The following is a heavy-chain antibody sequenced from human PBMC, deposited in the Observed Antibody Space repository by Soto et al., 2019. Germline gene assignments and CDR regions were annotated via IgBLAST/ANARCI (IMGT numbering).Heavy chain of an antibody. CDR2: INHSGST. CDR3: ARGRGYGDSYYYYGMDV. J-gene: IGHJ6*02. Sequence: ASETLSLTCAVYGGSFSGYYWSWIRQPPGKGLEWIGEINHSGSTNYNPSLKSRVTISVDTSKNQFSLKLSSVTAADTAVYYCARGRGYGDSYYYYGMDVWGQGTTVTVSS. D-gene: IGHD4-17*01. CDR1: GGSFSGYY. V-gene: IGHV4-34*01.